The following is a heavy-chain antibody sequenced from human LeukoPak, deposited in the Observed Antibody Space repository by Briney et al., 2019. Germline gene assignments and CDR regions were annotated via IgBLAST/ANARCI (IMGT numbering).Heavy chain of an antibody. CDR1: GFTFSDYY. V-gene: IGHV3-11*01. CDR2: ISSSGSTI. Sequence: PGGSLKLSCAASGFTFSDYYMSWIRQAPGKGLEWVSYISSSGSTIYYADSVKGRFTISRDNAKSSLYLQMNSLRAEDTAVYYCAREYCSGGSCYSTFDYWGQGTLVTVSS. J-gene: IGHJ4*02. CDR3: AREYCSGGSCYSTFDY. D-gene: IGHD2-15*01.